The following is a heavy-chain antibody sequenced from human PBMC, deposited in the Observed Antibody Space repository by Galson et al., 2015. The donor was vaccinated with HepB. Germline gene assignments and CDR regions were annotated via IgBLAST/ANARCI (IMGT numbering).Heavy chain of an antibody. CDR2: ISSSSSYI. Sequence: SLRLSCAASGFTFSSYSMNWVRQAPGKGLEWVSSISSSSSYIYYADSVKGRFTISRDNAKNSLYLQMNSLRAEDTAVYYCARDSSVFGWGSGWFDPWGQGTLVTVSS. J-gene: IGHJ5*02. CDR1: GFTFSSYS. D-gene: IGHD3-10*01. CDR3: ARDSSVFGWGSGWFDP. V-gene: IGHV3-21*01.